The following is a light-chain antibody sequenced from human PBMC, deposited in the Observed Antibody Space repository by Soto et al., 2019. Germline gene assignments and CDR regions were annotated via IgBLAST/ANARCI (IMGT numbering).Light chain of an antibody. V-gene: IGKV3D-15*01. CDR2: DAS. Sequence: EIVLTQSPSTLSLSPGDRVTISCRASQSVSSYLAWYQQKPGQAPRLLIYDASNRATGIPARFSGSGSGTEFTFTITSLQSEDFAVYFCQQYDQWPITFGQGTRLEIK. CDR1: QSVSSY. CDR3: QQYDQWPIT. J-gene: IGKJ5*01.